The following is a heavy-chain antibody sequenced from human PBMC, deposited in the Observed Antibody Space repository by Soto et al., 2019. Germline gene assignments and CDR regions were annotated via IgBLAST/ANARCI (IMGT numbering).Heavy chain of an antibody. D-gene: IGHD6-6*01. J-gene: IGHJ5*02. V-gene: IGHV1-8*01. CDR2: MNPNSGNT. CDR1: GYTFTSYD. Sequence: ASVKVSCKASGYTFTSYDINWVRQATGQGLEWMGWMNPNSGNTGYAQKFQGRVTMTRNTSISTAYMELSSLRSEDTAVYYCARGIAAQNWFDPWGQGTLVTVSS. CDR3: ARGIAAQNWFDP.